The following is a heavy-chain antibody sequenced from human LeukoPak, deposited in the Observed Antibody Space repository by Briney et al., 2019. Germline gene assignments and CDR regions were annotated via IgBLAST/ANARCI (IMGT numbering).Heavy chain of an antibody. J-gene: IGHJ4*02. CDR3: ARGYDSSGYYFDY. CDR2: ISYNGGSA. Sequence: GGSLRLSCVASGLTFSNYAVNWVRQAPGKGLEWVSCISYNGGSANYADSVKGRFTISRDNSKNTLYLQMNSLRAEDTAVYYCARGYDSSGYYFDYWGQGTLVTVSS. D-gene: IGHD3-22*01. CDR1: GLTFSNYA. V-gene: IGHV3-23*01.